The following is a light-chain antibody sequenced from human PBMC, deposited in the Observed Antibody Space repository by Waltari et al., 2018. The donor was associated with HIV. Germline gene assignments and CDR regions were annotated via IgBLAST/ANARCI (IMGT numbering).Light chain of an antibody. CDR3: QAYDRSLSGSV. CDR1: SSNIGAGYG. V-gene: IGLV1-40*01. CDR2: GNS. J-gene: IGLJ3*02. Sequence: QSVLTQPPSGSGAPGQRVTISCTGSSSNIGAGYGVHWYQQLPGTAPKLLIYGNSNRPSGVPDRFSGSKSGTSASLAIPGLQAEAEADYSCQAYDRSLSGSVCGGGTKLTVL.